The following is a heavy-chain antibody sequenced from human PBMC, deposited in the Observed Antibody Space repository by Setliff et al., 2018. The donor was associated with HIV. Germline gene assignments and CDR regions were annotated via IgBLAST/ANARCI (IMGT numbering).Heavy chain of an antibody. CDR2: TFDNGNT. CDR1: SGSISFYY. D-gene: IGHD4-17*01. J-gene: IGHJ4*02. CDR3: ARDPPGYGDSNDY. V-gene: IGHV4-59*01. Sequence: PSETLSLTCSISSGSISFYYWNWLRQTPGKGLEWIAYTFDNGNTHYNPSLESRVTLSLDTSRNLFSLRLASVTAADTAVYYCARDPPGYGDSNDYWGQGTQVTVSS.